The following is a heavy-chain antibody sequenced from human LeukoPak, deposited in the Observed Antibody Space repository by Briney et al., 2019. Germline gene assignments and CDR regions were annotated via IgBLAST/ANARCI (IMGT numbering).Heavy chain of an antibody. Sequence: PGRSLRLSCAASGFTFDDYAMHWVRQTPGKGLEWVSGIGWNGDSIGYADSVKGRFNIYRDSANNSLYLQMDNLRIEDTALYYCAKGIRFGEQDGFDFWGQGTSVTVSS. D-gene: IGHD3-10*01. CDR3: AKGIRFGEQDGFDF. CDR2: IGWNGDSI. J-gene: IGHJ3*01. CDR1: GFTFDDYA. V-gene: IGHV3-9*01.